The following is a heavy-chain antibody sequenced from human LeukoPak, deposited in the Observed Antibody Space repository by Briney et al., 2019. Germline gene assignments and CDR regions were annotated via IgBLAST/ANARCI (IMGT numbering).Heavy chain of an antibody. CDR2: INPNSGGT. V-gene: IGHV1-2*02. CDR3: GRLGCSDGSCYSHYYYYMDV. Sequence: ASVKVSCKASGYTFTGYYMHWVRQAPGQGLEWMGWINPNSGGTNYAQKFQGRVTMTRDTSISTAYMELSRLRSDDTAVYYCGRLGCSDGSCYSHYYYYMDVWGKGTTVTVSS. J-gene: IGHJ6*03. CDR1: GYTFTGYY. D-gene: IGHD2-15*01.